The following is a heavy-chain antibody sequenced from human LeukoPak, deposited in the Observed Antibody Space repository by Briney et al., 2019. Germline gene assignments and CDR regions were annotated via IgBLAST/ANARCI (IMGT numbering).Heavy chain of an antibody. CDR1: GFTFSSYE. D-gene: IGHD2-15*01. CDR3: ARDPRVVVAAYFDY. V-gene: IGHV3-48*03. Sequence: GGSLRLSCAASGFTFSSYEMNWVRQAPGKGLEWVSYISSSGSTIYYADSVKGRFTISRDNAKNSLYLQMNSLRAEDTAVYYCARDPRVVVAAYFDYWGQGTLVTVSS. J-gene: IGHJ4*02. CDR2: ISSSGSTI.